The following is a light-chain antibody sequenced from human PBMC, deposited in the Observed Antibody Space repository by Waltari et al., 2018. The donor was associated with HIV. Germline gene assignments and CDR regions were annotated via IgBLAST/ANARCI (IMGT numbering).Light chain of an antibody. CDR3: AAWDNSLSAPV. CDR1: SSNIGSNY. Sequence: VLTQPPSASGTPGQRVTISCSGSSSNIGSNYVYWYQQLPGTAPKLLIYRNNQRPSGVPDRFSGSKSGTSASLAISGLRSEDEADYYCAAWDNSLSAPVFGGGTKLTVL. V-gene: IGLV1-47*01. CDR2: RNN. J-gene: IGLJ3*02.